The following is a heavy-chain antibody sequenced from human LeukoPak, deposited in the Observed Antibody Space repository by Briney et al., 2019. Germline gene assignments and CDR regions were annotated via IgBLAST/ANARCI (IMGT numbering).Heavy chain of an antibody. CDR3: ARVGVAVAGTGVDY. D-gene: IGHD6-19*01. Sequence: GGSLRLPCAASGFTFSSYSMNWVRQAPGKGLEWVSSISSSSSYIYYADSVKGRFTISRDNAKNPLYLQMNSLRAEDTAVYYCARVGVAVAGTGVDYWGQGTLVTVSS. J-gene: IGHJ4*02. V-gene: IGHV3-21*01. CDR1: GFTFSSYS. CDR2: ISSSSSYI.